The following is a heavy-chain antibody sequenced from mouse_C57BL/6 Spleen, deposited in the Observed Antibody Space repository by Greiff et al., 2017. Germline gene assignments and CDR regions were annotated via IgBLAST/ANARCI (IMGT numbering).Heavy chain of an antibody. CDR1: GYAFSSYW. J-gene: IGHJ1*03. CDR3: ARGYGSRRWYFDV. Sequence: VQLQQSGAELVKPGASVKISCKASGYAFSSYWMNWVKQRPGKGLEWIGQIYPGDGDTNYNGKFKGKATLTADKSSSTAYMQLSSLTSEDSAVYFCARGYGSRRWYFDVWGTGTTVTVSA. CDR2: IYPGDGDT. D-gene: IGHD1-1*01. V-gene: IGHV1-80*01.